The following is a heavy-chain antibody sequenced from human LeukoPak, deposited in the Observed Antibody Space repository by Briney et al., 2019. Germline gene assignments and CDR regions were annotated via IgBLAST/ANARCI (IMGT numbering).Heavy chain of an antibody. CDR2: FDPEDGET. CDR1: GYTVTELS. Sequence: ASVKVSCKVSGYTVTELSMHWVRQAPGKGLEWMGGFDPEDGETIYAQKFQGRVTMTEDTSTDTAYMELSSLRSEDTAVYYCARDRSSGYSSSWGVWFDPWGQGTLVTVSS. J-gene: IGHJ5*02. D-gene: IGHD6-13*01. V-gene: IGHV1-24*01. CDR3: ARDRSSGYSSSWGVWFDP.